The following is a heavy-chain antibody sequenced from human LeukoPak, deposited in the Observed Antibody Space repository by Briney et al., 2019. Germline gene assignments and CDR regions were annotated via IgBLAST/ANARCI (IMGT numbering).Heavy chain of an antibody. V-gene: IGHV3-7*01. J-gene: IGHJ4*02. D-gene: IGHD5-12*01. Sequence: GGSLRLSCAASGFTFSSYNMNWVRQAPGKGLEWVANIKQDGSDKYYVDSVEGRFTISRDNAKNSLYLQMNSLRAEDTAVYYCARTNGYSGYVSYDYWGQGTLVTVSS. CDR2: IKQDGSDK. CDR3: ARTNGYSGYVSYDY. CDR1: GFTFSSYN.